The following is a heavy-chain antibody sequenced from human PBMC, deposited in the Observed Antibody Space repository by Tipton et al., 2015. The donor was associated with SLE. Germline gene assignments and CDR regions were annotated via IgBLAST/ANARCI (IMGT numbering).Heavy chain of an antibody. J-gene: IGHJ3*02. CDR2: ISSSSYI. CDR1: GFTFSSYS. CDR3: ARGGYYYGSGSPDVFDI. D-gene: IGHD3-10*01. V-gene: IGHV3-21*03. Sequence: SLRLSCAASGFTFSSYSMNWVRQAPGKGLEWVSSISSSSYIYYADSVKGRFTISRDNAKNSLYLQMNNLRAEDTAVYYCARGGYYYGSGSPDVFDIWGQGTMVTVSS.